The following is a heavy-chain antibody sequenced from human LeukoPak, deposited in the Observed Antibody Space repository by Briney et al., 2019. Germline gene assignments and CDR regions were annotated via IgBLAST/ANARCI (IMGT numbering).Heavy chain of an antibody. Sequence: GGSLRLSCAASGFTFSSFAMTWVRQAPGKGLEWVSAISNSGGRTYYADSVKGRFTISRDNAKNSLYLQMNSLRAEDTGVYYCAKDHYWSIDYWGRGTLVTVSS. CDR3: AKDHYWSIDY. CDR2: ISNSGGRT. CDR1: GFTFSSFA. J-gene: IGHJ4*02. V-gene: IGHV3-23*01. D-gene: IGHD3-3*01.